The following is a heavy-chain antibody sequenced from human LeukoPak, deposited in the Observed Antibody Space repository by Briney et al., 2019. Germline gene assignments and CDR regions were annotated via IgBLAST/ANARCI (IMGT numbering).Heavy chain of an antibody. CDR1: GFTFSNAW. V-gene: IGHV3-15*01. Sequence: GGSLGLSCAASGFTFSNAWMSWVRQAPGKGLEWVGRIKSKTDDGTTDYAAPVKGRFTISRDDSKNTLYLQMNSLKTEDTAVYYCTTEIIYDSSGYYYDDAFDIWGQGTMVTVSS. CDR2: IKSKTDDGTT. J-gene: IGHJ3*02. D-gene: IGHD3-22*01. CDR3: TTEIIYDSSGYYYDDAFDI.